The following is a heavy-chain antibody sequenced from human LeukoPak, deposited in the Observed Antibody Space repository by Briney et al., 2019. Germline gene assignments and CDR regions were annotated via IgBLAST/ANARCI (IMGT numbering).Heavy chain of an antibody. CDR1: EFTLKIYP. CDR3: AREGVQTTVDAFDI. Sequence: PGGSLGLSCAASEFTLKIYPMHWVRQAPGKGLEWLSVISHDGSDKNNADSVKGRFIISRDNSKNTIYLQLNSLRPEDTAMYYCAREGVQTTVDAFDIWGLGTMVIVSS. CDR2: ISHDGSDK. J-gene: IGHJ3*02. V-gene: IGHV3-30*04. D-gene: IGHD4-17*01.